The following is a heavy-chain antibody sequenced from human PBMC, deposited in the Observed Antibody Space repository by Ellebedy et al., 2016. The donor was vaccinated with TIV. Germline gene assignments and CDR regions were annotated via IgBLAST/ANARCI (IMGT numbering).Heavy chain of an antibody. D-gene: IGHD6-19*01. V-gene: IGHV3-30*03. CDR1: GFTFSSYG. CDR3: ARDQEGVAVAGISILNY. Sequence: GESLKISCAASGFTFSSYGMHWVRQAPGKGLEWVAVISYDGSNKYYADSVKGRFTISRDNSKNTLYLQMNSLRAEDTAVYYCARDQEGVAVAGISILNYWGQGTLVTVSS. J-gene: IGHJ4*02. CDR2: ISYDGSNK.